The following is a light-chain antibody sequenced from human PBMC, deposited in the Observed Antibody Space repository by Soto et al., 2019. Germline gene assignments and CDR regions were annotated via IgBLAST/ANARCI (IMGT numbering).Light chain of an antibody. CDR1: QTVRDGY. CDR2: GAS. Sequence: IVLTQSPGTLSLSPGERATLSCRASQTVRDGYLAWYQQKPGQAPRLFIYGASARATGIPERFSGSGSGTDFTLTISGLEPKDFAVYYCQQYGVSMFTFGQGTKLEIK. CDR3: QQYGVSMFT. V-gene: IGKV3-20*01. J-gene: IGKJ2*01.